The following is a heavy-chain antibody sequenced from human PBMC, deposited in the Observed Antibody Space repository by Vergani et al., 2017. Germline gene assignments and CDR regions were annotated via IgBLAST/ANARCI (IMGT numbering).Heavy chain of an antibody. J-gene: IGHJ6*02. CDR2: IRSKANSYAK. V-gene: IGHV3-73*02. D-gene: IGHD1-14*01. CDR3: TGLDRRVALPDYYYYGMDV. CDR1: GFTFSGSA. Sequence: EVQLVESGGGLVQPGGSLKLSCAASGFTFSGSAMHWVRQASGKGLEWVGRIRSKANSYAKAYAASVKGRFTISRDDSQNTAYLQMNSLKTEDTAVYYCTGLDRRVALPDYYYYGMDVWGQGTRVTVSS.